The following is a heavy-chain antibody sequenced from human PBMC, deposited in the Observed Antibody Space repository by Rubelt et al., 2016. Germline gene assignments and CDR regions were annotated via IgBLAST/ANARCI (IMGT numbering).Heavy chain of an antibody. D-gene: IGHD2-15*01. CDR3: ATVSCSGGSCYSLSLGY. Sequence: QVQLVQSGAEVKKPGASVKVSCKVSGYTLTELSMHWVRQAPGKGLEWMGGFDPEDGETIYAQKFQGRVPMTADTSTDTAYMELSSLRSEDPAVYYCATVSCSGGSCYSLSLGYWGQGTLVTVSS. CDR2: FDPEDGET. J-gene: IGHJ4*02. CDR1: GYTLTELS. V-gene: IGHV1-24*01.